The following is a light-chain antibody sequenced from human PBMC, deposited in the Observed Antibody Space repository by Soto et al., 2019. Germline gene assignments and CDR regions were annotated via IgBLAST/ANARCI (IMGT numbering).Light chain of an antibody. CDR2: DFS. CDR1: SSDVGGYNY. V-gene: IGLV2-14*01. CDR3: SSYTSSSTLDVV. Sequence: QSVLPQPASVSGSPGLSITIFCTGTSSDVGGYNYVSWYQQHPGKAPKPTIYDFSNPPSGVSNRFSGSKSGNTASLIISGLQAEDEADYYCSSYTSSSTLDVVFGGGTKPTVL. J-gene: IGLJ2*01.